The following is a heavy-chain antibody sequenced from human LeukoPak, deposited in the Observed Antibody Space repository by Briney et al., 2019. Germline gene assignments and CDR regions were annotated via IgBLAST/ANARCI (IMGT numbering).Heavy chain of an antibody. V-gene: IGHV6-1*01. CDR3: ARDLGNTGWYTFDY. D-gene: IGHD6-19*01. J-gene: IGHJ4*02. CDR2: TYYRSKWYS. CDR1: GDSVSSKNGA. Sequence: SHTLSLTCAISGDSVSSKNGAWNWIRQSPSRGLEWLGRTYYRSKWYSDYAVSVQGRITITPDTSKNQMSLQLYSVTPEDAAVYYCARDLGNTGWYTFDYWGQGTLVTVSS.